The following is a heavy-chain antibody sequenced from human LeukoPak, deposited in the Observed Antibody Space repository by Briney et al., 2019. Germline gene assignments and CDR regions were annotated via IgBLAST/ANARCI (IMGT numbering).Heavy chain of an antibody. CDR3: ARASYSYDINGWVPFDY. J-gene: IGHJ4*02. CDR1: GNSISSGDNY. Sequence: PSETLSLTCTVSGNSISSGDNYWSWMRQPAGKELEWIGRIYTSGSTNYNPSLKSRVTISGDTSKNQFSLRLSSVTAADTAVYYCARASYSYDINGWVPFDYWGQGTLVTVSS. D-gene: IGHD3-22*01. CDR2: IYTSGST. V-gene: IGHV4-61*02.